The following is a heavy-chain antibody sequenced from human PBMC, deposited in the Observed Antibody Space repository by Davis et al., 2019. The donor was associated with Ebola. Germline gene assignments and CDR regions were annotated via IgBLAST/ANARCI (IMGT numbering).Heavy chain of an antibody. CDR3: ARGAEQQLGYYYYYYGMDV. CDR2: INHSGST. D-gene: IGHD6-13*01. CDR1: DGSFSGYY. J-gene: IGHJ6*02. V-gene: IGHV4-34*01. Sequence: PSETLSLTCAVYDGSFSGYYWSWIRQPPGKGLEWIGEINHSGSTNYNPSLKSRVTISVDTSKNQFSLKLSSVTAADTAVYYCARGAEQQLGYYYYYYGMDVWGQGTTVTVSS.